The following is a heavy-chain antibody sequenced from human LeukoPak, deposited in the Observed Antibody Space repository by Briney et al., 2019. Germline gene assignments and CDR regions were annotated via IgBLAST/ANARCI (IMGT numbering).Heavy chain of an antibody. J-gene: IGHJ4*02. CDR3: ARVSQWLPDY. D-gene: IGHD6-19*01. CDR1: GFTVSSNY. CDR2: IYSGGST. Sequence: PGGSLRLSCEASGFTVSSNYMSWVRQAPGKGLEWVSVIYSGGSTDYADSVKGRFTISRDNSKNALLLQMHSLRAEDTAVYYCARVSQWLPDYWGQGTLVTVSS. V-gene: IGHV3-66*01.